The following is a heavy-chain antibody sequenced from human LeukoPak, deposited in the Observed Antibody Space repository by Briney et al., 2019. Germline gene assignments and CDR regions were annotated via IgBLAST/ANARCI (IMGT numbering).Heavy chain of an antibody. V-gene: IGHV3-7*03. D-gene: IGHD3-10*01. CDR2: MKQGESER. J-gene: IGHJ6*02. CDR3: ARWGILGYYYGSGSYYRSKEKYGMDV. Sequence: PGGSLRLSCAASGFTFSAYWMSWVRQAPGKGLEWVANMKQGESERYYVDSVKGRFTISRDNAKNSLYLQMNSLRAEDTAVYYCARWGILGYYYGSGSYYRSKEKYGMDVWGQGTTVTVSS. CDR1: GFTFSAYW.